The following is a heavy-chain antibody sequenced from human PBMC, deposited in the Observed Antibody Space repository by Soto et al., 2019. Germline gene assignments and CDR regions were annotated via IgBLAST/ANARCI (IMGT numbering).Heavy chain of an antibody. CDR3: AKQRKYRAYYYPMDV. CDR2: ISGISGRT. J-gene: IGHJ6*02. Sequence: LRLSCVASGFTFSSYGMSWVRQAPGKGLEWVAGISGISGRTDYADSVKGRFTISRDNSNNILYLQLNSLRAEDTAIYYCAKQRKYRAYYYPMDVWGQGATVTVSS. CDR1: GFTFSSYG. V-gene: IGHV3-23*01. D-gene: IGHD5-18*01.